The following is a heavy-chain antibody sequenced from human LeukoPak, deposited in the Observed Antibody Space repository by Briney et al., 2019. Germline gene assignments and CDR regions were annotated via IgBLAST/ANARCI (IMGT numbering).Heavy chain of an antibody. CDR3: TRGLRREQQLLRAFDD. V-gene: IGHV1-8*01. D-gene: IGHD6-13*01. Sequence: ASVKVSCKASGYTFSSYDINWVRQATGQGLEWMGWMNPNSGNTGYAQKFQGRVSTTSNTSISTAYMELSSLRSEDTAVYYCTRGLRREQQLLRAFDDWGQGTLVTVSS. J-gene: IGHJ4*02. CDR1: GYTFSSYD. CDR2: MNPNSGNT.